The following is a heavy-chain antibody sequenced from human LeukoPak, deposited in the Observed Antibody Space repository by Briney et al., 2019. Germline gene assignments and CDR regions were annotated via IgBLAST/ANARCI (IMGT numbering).Heavy chain of an antibody. CDR3: TRAVGDSGYGRFSDC. Sequence: SETLSLTCTVSGGSFSSYYWTWVRQPPGKGLEWIGYMDSSGSTIYNPSLQSRLTMSLDTSKNQFSLRLSSVTAADTAIYYCTRAVGDSGYGRFSDCWGQGSLVTVSS. D-gene: IGHD5-12*01. V-gene: IGHV4-59*01. CDR1: GGSFSSYY. J-gene: IGHJ4*02. CDR2: MDSSGST.